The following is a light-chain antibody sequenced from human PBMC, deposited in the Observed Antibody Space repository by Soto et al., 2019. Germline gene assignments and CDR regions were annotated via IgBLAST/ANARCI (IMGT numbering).Light chain of an antibody. CDR2: GAS. CDR1: QTLYTN. V-gene: IGKV3-15*01. J-gene: IGKJ4*01. Sequence: EIVMTQSPATLSVSPGERATLSCRASQTLYTNLAWYQQKLGQAPRLLIYGASARATDIPARFSGSGSGTEFTLTISGLQSEDFAIYYCQQYNDWPLTFGGGTKVEIK. CDR3: QQYNDWPLT.